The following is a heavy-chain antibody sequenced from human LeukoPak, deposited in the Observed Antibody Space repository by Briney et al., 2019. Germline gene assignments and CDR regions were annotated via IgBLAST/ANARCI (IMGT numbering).Heavy chain of an antibody. CDR3: ARDLAGDYNFDY. J-gene: IGHJ4*02. D-gene: IGHD4-17*01. CDR1: GFTFSSHG. V-gene: IGHV3-21*01. CDR2: ISSSSSYI. Sequence: PGGSLRLSCAASGFTFSSHGMHWVRQAPGKGLEWVSSISSSSSYIYYADSVKGRFTISRDNAKNSLYLQMNSLRAEDTAVYYCARDLAGDYNFDYWGQGTLVTVSS.